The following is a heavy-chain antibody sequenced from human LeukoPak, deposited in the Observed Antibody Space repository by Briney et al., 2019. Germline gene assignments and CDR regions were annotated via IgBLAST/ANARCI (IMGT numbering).Heavy chain of an antibody. Sequence: GASVTVSCKASGYTFTSYAMNWVRQAPGQGLEWMGWINTNTGNPTYAQGFTGRFVFSLDTSVSTAYLQISSLKAEDTAVYYCAREASGYDLSWFDPWGQGTLVTVSS. V-gene: IGHV7-4-1*02. J-gene: IGHJ5*02. D-gene: IGHD5-12*01. CDR2: INTNTGNP. CDR3: AREASGYDLSWFDP. CDR1: GYTFTSYA.